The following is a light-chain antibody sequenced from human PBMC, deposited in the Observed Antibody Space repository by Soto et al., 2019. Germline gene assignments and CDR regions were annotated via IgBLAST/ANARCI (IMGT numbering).Light chain of an antibody. CDR3: QQYNSFSGYT. Sequence: DIQMTQSPSTLSASIGDRVTITCRASQSIKNWLAWYQQKPGKAPKLLIYEASSLESGVPSRFSGSGSGTEFTLTISSLQPDDFGTYYCQQYNSFSGYTFGQGTKLEIK. CDR1: QSIKNW. V-gene: IGKV1-5*03. CDR2: EAS. J-gene: IGKJ2*01.